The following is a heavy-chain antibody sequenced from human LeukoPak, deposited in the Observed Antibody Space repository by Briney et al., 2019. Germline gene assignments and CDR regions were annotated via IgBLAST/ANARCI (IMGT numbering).Heavy chain of an antibody. V-gene: IGHV3-21*01. CDR2: ISSSSSYI. D-gene: IGHD3-22*01. CDR1: GFTFSSYS. Sequence: GGSLRLSCAASGFTFSSYSMNWVRQAPGKGLEWVSSISSSSSYIYYADSVKGRFTISRDNAENSLYLQMNSLRAEDTAVYYCARGYYDSSGYYPLWGQGTLVTVSS. CDR3: ARGYYDSSGYYPL. J-gene: IGHJ4*02.